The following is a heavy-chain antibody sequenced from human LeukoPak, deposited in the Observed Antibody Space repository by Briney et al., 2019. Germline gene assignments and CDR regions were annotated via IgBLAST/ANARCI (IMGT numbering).Heavy chain of an antibody. CDR1: GYTFTRYG. Sequence: ASVKVSCKASGYTFTRYGISWVRQAPGQGLEWMGWISAYNGNTNYAQKLQGRVTMTKDTSTSTAYMELRSLRSDDTAVYYCARVVRDYYDSSGYDLLDYWGQGTLVTVSS. CDR2: ISAYNGNT. CDR3: ARVVRDYYDSSGYDLLDY. D-gene: IGHD3-22*01. J-gene: IGHJ4*02. V-gene: IGHV1-18*01.